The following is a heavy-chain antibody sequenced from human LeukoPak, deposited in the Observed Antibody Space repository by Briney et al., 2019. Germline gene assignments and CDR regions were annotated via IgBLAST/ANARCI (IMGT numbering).Heavy chain of an antibody. CDR1: GFTVSSNY. J-gene: IGHJ6*02. CDR2: IYSGGST. D-gene: IGHD3-10*01. Sequence: PGGSLRLSCAASGFTVSSNYMSWVRQAPGKGLEWVSVIYSGGSTYYADSVKDRFTISRDNAKNSLYLQMNSLRAEDTAVYYCARLRYYSMDVWGQGTTVTVSS. CDR3: ARLRYYSMDV. V-gene: IGHV3-66*04.